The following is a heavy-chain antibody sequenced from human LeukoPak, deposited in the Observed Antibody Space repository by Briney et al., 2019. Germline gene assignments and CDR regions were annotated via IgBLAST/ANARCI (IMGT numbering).Heavy chain of an antibody. J-gene: IGHJ4*02. D-gene: IGHD2-2*01. CDR1: GYSFTTYW. CDR3: ARYFGYCSSTSCYAYFDY. Sequence: GESLKISCKGPGYSFTTYWIGWVRQIPGKGLEWMGIIYPGDSDTRYSPSFQGQVTISSDKSISTAYLQWSSLKASDTAMYYCARYFGYCSSTSCYAYFDYWGQGTLVTVSS. V-gene: IGHV5-51*01. CDR2: IYPGDSDT.